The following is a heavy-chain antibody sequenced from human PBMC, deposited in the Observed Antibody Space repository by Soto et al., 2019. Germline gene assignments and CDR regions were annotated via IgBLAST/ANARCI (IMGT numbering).Heavy chain of an antibody. CDR1: GFTFSDYY. V-gene: IGHV3-11*01. Sequence: QVQLVESGGGLVKPGGSLRLSCAASGFTFSDYYMSWIRQAPGKGLEWISYISNSGSIIYYVDSVKGRFTISRDNAKNSRYLQMTSLRVDDTAVYFCARDGDYYESGGYFLRDAFDIWGRGTMVTVSS. CDR2: ISNSGSII. D-gene: IGHD3-22*01. J-gene: IGHJ3*02. CDR3: ARDGDYYESGGYFLRDAFDI.